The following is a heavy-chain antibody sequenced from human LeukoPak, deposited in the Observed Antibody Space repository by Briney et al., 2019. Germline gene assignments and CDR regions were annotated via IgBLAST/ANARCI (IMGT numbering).Heavy chain of an antibody. CDR3: ARVGNRGGYYYPLDY. V-gene: IGHV3-72*01. Sequence: GGSLRLSCAASGFTFSDHYIDWVRQAPGKGLEWVGRTRDRANSYTTEYAASVKDRFTLSRDDSKNSVYLQMNSLKTEDTAVYYCARVGNRGGYYYPLDYWGQGTLVTVSS. J-gene: IGHJ4*02. CDR2: TRDRANSYTT. CDR1: GFTFSDHY. D-gene: IGHD3-22*01.